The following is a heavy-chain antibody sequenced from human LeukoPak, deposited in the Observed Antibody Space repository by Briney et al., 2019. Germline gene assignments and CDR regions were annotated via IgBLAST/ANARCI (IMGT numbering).Heavy chain of an antibody. D-gene: IGHD3-22*01. CDR2: IYHSGRT. CDR3: ARHFTYYYDSSGYPRDAFDI. J-gene: IGHJ3*02. CDR1: GYAITSGHF. V-gene: IGHV4-38-2*01. Sequence: SETLSLTCGVSGYAITSGHFWCWIRQPPGKGLEWIGSIYHSGRTYNNPSLKSRVTISIDMSKNQFSLTLSSVTAADTALYYCARHFTYYYDSSGYPRDAFDIWGQGTMVTVSS.